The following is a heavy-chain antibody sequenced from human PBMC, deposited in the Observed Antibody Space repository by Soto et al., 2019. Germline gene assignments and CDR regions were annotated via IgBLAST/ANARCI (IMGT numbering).Heavy chain of an antibody. CDR2: INPNSGGT. Sequence: ASVKVSCKASGYTFTGYYMHWVRQAPGQGLEWMEWINPNSGGTNYAQKFQGRVTMTRDTSISTAYMELSRLRSDDTAVYYCAREDARYCSGGSCSRGYYYYGMDVWGQGTTVTV. CDR1: GYTFTGYY. V-gene: IGHV1-2*02. D-gene: IGHD2-15*01. J-gene: IGHJ6*02. CDR3: AREDARYCSGGSCSRGYYYYGMDV.